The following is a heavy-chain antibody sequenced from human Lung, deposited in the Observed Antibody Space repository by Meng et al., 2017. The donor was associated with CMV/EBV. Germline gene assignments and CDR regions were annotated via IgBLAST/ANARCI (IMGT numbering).Heavy chain of an antibody. CDR1: GLPHNTDKMR. D-gene: IGHD4-17*01. V-gene: IGHV2-70*04. CDR2: IDWDGDT. CDR3: ARILPGDWFHP. J-gene: IGHJ5*02. Sequence: SGPXLVKPTQSLTLTCTLSGLPHNTDKMRVSWLRQPPGKALEWLARIDWDGDTFYTDSLRTRLTISRDTSENQVVLTMTDVDPVDTATYYCARILPGDWFHPWXQGTXVTVSS.